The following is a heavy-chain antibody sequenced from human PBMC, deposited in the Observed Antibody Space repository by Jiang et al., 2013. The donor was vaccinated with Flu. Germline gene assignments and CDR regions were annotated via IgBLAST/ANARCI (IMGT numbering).Heavy chain of an antibody. CDR1: GFSLTTRDMC. CDR2: IDWEDDK. D-gene: IGHD4-23*01. CDR3: ARAYGGNSVRFDY. Sequence: KPTQTLTLTCTFSGFSLTTRDMCVSWIRQSPGEALEWLALIDWEDDKYYSASLKTRLTISKDTSKNQVVLTMSNMDPVDTATYYCARAYGGNSVRFDYWGQGTLVTVSS. J-gene: IGHJ4*02. V-gene: IGHV2-70*01.